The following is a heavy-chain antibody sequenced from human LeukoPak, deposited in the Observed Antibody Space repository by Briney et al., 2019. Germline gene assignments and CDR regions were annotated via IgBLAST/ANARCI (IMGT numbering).Heavy chain of an antibody. CDR3: ARVDTAMATSPVFDY. CDR1: GGSISSYY. J-gene: IGHJ4*02. D-gene: IGHD5-18*01. V-gene: IGHV4-59*01. CDR2: IYYSGST. Sequence: SETLSLTCTVSGGSISSYYWSWIRQPPGKGLEWIGYIYYSGSTNYNPSLKSRVTISVDTSKNQFSLKLSSVTAADTAVYYCARVDTAMATSPVFDYWGQGTLVTVSS.